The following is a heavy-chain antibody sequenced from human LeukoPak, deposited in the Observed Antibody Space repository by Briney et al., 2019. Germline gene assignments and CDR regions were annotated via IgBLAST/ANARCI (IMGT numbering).Heavy chain of an antibody. D-gene: IGHD1-26*01. CDR3: TRGRWELDY. CDR1: GFTFSTYW. V-gene: IGHV3-74*01. CDR2: INSDGRST. Sequence: GGSLRLSCAASGFTFSTYWMHWVRQAPGKGLVWVSRINSDGRSTNYADSVKGRFTVSRDNAKNTLYLQMNSLTAEDTAVYYCTRGRWELDYWGQGTLVTVSS. J-gene: IGHJ4*02.